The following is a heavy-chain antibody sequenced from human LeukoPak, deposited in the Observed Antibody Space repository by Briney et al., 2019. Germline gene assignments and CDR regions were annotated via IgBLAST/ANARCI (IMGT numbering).Heavy chain of an antibody. V-gene: IGHV1-2*02. CDR3: AREDSSGYYYRY. J-gene: IGHJ4*02. CDR2: INPNSGGT. D-gene: IGHD3-22*01. Sequence: ASVKVPCKASGYTFTGYYMHWVRQAPGQGLEWMGWINPNSGGTNYAQKFQGRVTMTRDTSISTAYMELSRLRSDDTAVYYCAREDSSGYYYRYWGQGTLVTVSS. CDR1: GYTFTGYY.